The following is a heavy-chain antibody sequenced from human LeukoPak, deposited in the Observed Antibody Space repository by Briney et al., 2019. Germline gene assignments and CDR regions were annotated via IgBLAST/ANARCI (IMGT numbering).Heavy chain of an antibody. Sequence: SSETLSLTCTVSGGTISNYYWSWIRQPPGKGLEWIAYIDYSGSTNYNPSLKSRVTISVDASRNQFSLNLSSVTAADTAVYYCARDRRRDLLHASDIWGQGTMVTVSS. V-gene: IGHV4-59*01. CDR3: ARDRRRDLLHASDI. CDR1: GGTISNYY. CDR2: IDYSGST. D-gene: IGHD1-26*01. J-gene: IGHJ3*02.